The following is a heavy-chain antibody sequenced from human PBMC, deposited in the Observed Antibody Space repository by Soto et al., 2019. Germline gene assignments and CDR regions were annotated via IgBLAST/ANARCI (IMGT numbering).Heavy chain of an antibody. CDR3: ARDDYSRDYYGMDV. J-gene: IGHJ6*02. Sequence: QVQLVQSGAEVKKPGASVKVSCKASGYTFTSYDINWVRQATGQGLEWMGWMNPNSGNTGYAQKFQGRVTMTRNTSINTAYMELSSLRSEDTAVYYCARDDYSRDYYGMDVWGQGTTVTVSS. D-gene: IGHD4-4*01. V-gene: IGHV1-8*01. CDR1: GYTFTSYD. CDR2: MNPNSGNT.